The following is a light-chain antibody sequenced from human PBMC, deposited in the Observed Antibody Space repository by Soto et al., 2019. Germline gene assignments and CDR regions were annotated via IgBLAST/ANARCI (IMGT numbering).Light chain of an antibody. CDR2: GAS. CDR3: KQYGSSPSIT. CDR1: QSVTSTY. V-gene: IGKV3-20*01. J-gene: IGKJ5*01. Sequence: EIVLTQSPGTLSLSPGDRATLSCKASQSVTSTYLAWYRQKPGQAPSLLIHGASSRATGIPDRFSGSGSGTDFTLTISRLEPEDFAVYYCKQYGSSPSITFGQGTRL.